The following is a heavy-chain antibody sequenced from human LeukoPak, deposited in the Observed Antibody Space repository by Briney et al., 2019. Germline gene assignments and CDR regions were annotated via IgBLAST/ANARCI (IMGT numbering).Heavy chain of an antibody. V-gene: IGHV4-34*01. Sequence: GSLRLSCAASGFTFSTYAISWVRQAPGKGLEWIGEINHSGSTNYNPSLKSRVTISVDTSKNQFSLKLSSVTAADTAVYFCARQVWYYDRSAFDIWGQGTMVTVSS. CDR2: INHSGST. D-gene: IGHD3-22*01. CDR3: ARQVWYYDRSAFDI. J-gene: IGHJ3*02. CDR1: GFTFSTYA.